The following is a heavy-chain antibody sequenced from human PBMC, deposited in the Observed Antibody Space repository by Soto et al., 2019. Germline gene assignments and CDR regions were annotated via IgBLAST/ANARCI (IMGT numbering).Heavy chain of an antibody. V-gene: IGHV3-13*01. CDR1: GFRFNAYD. CDR2: IDTAGDT. CDR3: ARTLMRRGGNCSPY. D-gene: IGHD2-15*01. J-gene: IGHJ4*01. Sequence: GSLRLSCAASGFRFNAYDMHWLRQISGKSLEWVSGIDTAGDTYYSDSVKGRFTISRDNAKNSLFLQMTSLRAEDTAVYYCARTLMRRGGNCSPYWCRGTLVPVSS.